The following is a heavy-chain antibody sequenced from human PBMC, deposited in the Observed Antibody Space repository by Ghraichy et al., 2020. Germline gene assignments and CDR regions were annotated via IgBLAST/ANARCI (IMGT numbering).Heavy chain of an antibody. J-gene: IGHJ4*02. V-gene: IGHV3-23*01. CDR1: GFTFSSYA. CDR3: AKADLYYDILTGYYKGIDY. D-gene: IGHD3-9*01. CDR2: ISGSGGST. Sequence: GESLNISCAASGFTFSSYAMSWVRQAPGKGLEWVSAISGSGGSTYYADSVKGRFTISRDNSKNTLYLQMNSLRAEDTAVYYCAKADLYYDILTGYYKGIDYWGQGTLVTVSS.